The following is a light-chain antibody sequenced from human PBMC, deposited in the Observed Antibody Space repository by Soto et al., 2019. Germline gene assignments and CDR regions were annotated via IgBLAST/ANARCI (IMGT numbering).Light chain of an antibody. Sequence: QAVVTQPPSVSEAPGQRVTISCTGSSSNIGAGYDVHWYQQLPGTAPKLLIYGNSNRPSGVPDRFSGSKSGTSASLAITGLQAEDEADYYCQSYDSSLSVVVFGGGTKLTVL. V-gene: IGLV1-40*01. CDR1: SSNIGAGYD. CDR2: GNS. J-gene: IGLJ2*01. CDR3: QSYDSSLSVVV.